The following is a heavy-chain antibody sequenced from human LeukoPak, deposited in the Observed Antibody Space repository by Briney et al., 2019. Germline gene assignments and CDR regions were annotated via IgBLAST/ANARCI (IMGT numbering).Heavy chain of an antibody. Sequence: GGSLRLSCASSGFTFSSYSMNWVRQAPGKGLEWVSYISSSSSTIYYADSVKGRFTISRDNAKNSLYLQMNSLRAEDTALYYCARESSSSWRDFDYWGQGTLVTVAS. J-gene: IGHJ4*02. CDR2: ISSSSSTI. D-gene: IGHD6-13*01. CDR1: GFTFSSYS. CDR3: ARESSSSWRDFDY. V-gene: IGHV3-48*01.